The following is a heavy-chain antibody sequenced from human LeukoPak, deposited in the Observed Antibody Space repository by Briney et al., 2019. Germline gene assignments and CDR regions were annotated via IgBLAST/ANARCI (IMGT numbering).Heavy chain of an antibody. CDR2: VSFDGNHT. CDR3: ARFRAATTRFDY. J-gene: IGHJ4*02. CDR1: GFTFRNYA. V-gene: IGHV3-30*09. Sequence: GGSLRLSCAASGFTFRNYAMYWVRQAPGRGLEWAAVVSFDGNHTFYSDSVKGRFAISRDNSKNTLYLEMNSLRPEDTAVYYCARFRAATTRFDYWGQGTLVTVSS. D-gene: IGHD1/OR15-1a*01.